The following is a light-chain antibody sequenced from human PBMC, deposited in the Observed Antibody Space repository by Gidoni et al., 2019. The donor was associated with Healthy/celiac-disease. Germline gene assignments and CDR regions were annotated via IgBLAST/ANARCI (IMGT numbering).Light chain of an antibody. J-gene: IGKJ2*01. CDR2: DAS. Sequence: DIQMTQSPSTLSASVGDRVTITCRASQSIRSWLAWYQQKPGKAPKLLIYDASSLESGVPSRFSGSGSGTEFTLTISSLQPDDFATYYCQQYNSYPYTFXQXTKLXIK. CDR3: QQYNSYPYT. CDR1: QSIRSW. V-gene: IGKV1-5*01.